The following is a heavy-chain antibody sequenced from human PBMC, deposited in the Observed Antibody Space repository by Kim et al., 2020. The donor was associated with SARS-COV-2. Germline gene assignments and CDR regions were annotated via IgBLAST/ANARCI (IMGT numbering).Heavy chain of an antibody. CDR3: YGDLRAFDI. CDR2: GST. V-gene: IGHV3-53*01. D-gene: IGHD4-17*01. J-gene: IGHJ3*02. Sequence: GSTYTADSVKGRFTISRDNSKNTLYLQRNSLGAEDTAVYYCYGDLRAFDIWGQGTTVTVSS.